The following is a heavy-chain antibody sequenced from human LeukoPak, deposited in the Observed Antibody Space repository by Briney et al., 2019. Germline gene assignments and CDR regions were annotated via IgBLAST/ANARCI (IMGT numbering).Heavy chain of an antibody. Sequence: SETLSLTCAVYGGSFSGYYWSWIRQPPGKGLEWIGEINHSGSTNYNPSLKSRVTISVDTSKNQFSLKLSSVTAADTAVYYCARDLGKDAFDIWGQGTMVTVSS. J-gene: IGHJ3*02. CDR2: INHSGST. CDR1: GGSFSGYY. CDR3: ARDLGKDAFDI. V-gene: IGHV4-34*01. D-gene: IGHD3-16*01.